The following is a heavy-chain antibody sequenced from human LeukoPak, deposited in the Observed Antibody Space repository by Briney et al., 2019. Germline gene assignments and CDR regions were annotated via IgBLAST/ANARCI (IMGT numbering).Heavy chain of an antibody. CDR1: GGSINSYY. J-gene: IGHJ3*01. D-gene: IGHD2-15*01. CDR3: ARYHCSCGSCDCFDL. V-gene: IGHV4-59*08. Sequence: SETLSLTRTVSGGSINSYYWSWIRQPPGKGLEWIGYIYYSGSTKYNPSLKSRVTISVDTSKNQFSLKLSSVTAADTAVYYCARYHCSCGSCDCFDLWGQGTMVTVSS. CDR2: IYYSGST.